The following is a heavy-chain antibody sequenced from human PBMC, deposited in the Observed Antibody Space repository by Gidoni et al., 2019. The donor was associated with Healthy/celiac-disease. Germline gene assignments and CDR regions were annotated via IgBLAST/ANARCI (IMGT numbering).Heavy chain of an antibody. D-gene: IGHD2-15*01. CDR2: ISSSGSTM. V-gene: IGHV3-48*03. CDR1: VFTFRIYE. J-gene: IGHJ4*02. CDR3: AREGGVVVAATGNLFDY. Sequence: EVQLVESGGGLVQPGGSLRLSCAASVFTFRIYEMNCVRQAPGKGLEWVSYISSSGSTMYYADSVKGRFTISRDNAKNSLDMQMNSLRAEDTAVYYCAREGGVVVAATGNLFDYWGQGTLVTVSS.